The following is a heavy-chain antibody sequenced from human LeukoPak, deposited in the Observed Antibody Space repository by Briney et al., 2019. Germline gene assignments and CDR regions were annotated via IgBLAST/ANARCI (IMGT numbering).Heavy chain of an antibody. CDR3: ARSKGRSWLFDS. V-gene: IGHV3-7*01. CDR2: IKEDGTDQ. J-gene: IGHJ5*01. CDR1: GFSFSHYS. D-gene: IGHD4-11*01. Sequence: PGGSLRLSCAASGFSFSHYSMAWVRQAPGKGLEWVASIKEDGTDQHYVDSVRGRFTVSRDNAANSMYLQMSSLRPDDTAVYFCARSKGRSWLFDSWGQGTLVAVYS.